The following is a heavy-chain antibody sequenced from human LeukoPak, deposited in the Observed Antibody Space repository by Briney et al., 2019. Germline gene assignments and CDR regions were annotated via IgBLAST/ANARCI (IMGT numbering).Heavy chain of an antibody. J-gene: IGHJ3*02. Sequence: GSLRLSCAASGFTVSSNYMSWVRQAPGKGLEWVSVIYSGGSTYYADSVTGRFTISRDNSKNTLYLQMNSLRAEDTAVYYCAREKGYSSGWYLGAFDIWGQGTMVTVSS. CDR3: AREKGYSSGWYLGAFDI. V-gene: IGHV3-66*01. CDR1: GFTVSSNY. D-gene: IGHD6-19*01. CDR2: IYSGGST.